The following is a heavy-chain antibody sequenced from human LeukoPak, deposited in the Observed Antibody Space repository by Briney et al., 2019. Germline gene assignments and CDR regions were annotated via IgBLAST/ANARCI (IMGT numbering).Heavy chain of an antibody. CDR2: VFYSGRT. J-gene: IGHJ4*02. CDR1: GGFIRDSGYY. CDR3: ARLSNDYGDYEGHC. V-gene: IGHV4-39*01. Sequence: PSETLSLTCTVSGGFIRDSGYYWGWIRQPPGKGLEWIGTVFYSGRTYYNSSLQSRVTISVDTSKNQFSLRLSSVTPADAAIYYCARLSNDYGDYEGHCWGQGTLVTVSP. D-gene: IGHD4-17*01.